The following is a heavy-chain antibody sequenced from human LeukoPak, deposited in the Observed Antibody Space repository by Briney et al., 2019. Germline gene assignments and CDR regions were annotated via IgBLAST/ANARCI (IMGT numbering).Heavy chain of an antibody. CDR3: ARGPCASTSCYDFPYYYMDV. Sequence: PSETLCVTCTVSGDSITRYYWSWIRQPAGKGLEWIGRFYDSGNTNYNPSLKSRVTMSVDTSKNQFSLDLRSVTAADTAVYYCARGPCASTSCYDFPYYYMDVWGKGITVTVSS. CDR1: GDSITRYY. V-gene: IGHV4-4*07. J-gene: IGHJ6*03. D-gene: IGHD2-2*01. CDR2: FYDSGNT.